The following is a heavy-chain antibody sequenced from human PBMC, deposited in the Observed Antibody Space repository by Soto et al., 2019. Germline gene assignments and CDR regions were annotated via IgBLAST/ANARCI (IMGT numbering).Heavy chain of an antibody. CDR2: ISGSGGST. CDR3: AKYSVVATAYNWFDP. V-gene: IGHV3-23*01. CDR1: GFTFSSYA. D-gene: IGHD5-12*01. Sequence: GGSLRLSCAASGFTFSSYAMSWVRQAPGKGLEWVSAISGSGGSTYYADSVKGRFTISRDNPKNTLYLQMNSLRAEDTAVYYCAKYSVVATAYNWFDPWGQGTLVTVSS. J-gene: IGHJ5*02.